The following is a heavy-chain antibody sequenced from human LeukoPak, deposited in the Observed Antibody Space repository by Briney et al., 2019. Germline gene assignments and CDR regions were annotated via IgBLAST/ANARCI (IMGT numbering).Heavy chain of an antibody. CDR2: ISNDGSNK. Sequence: GGSLRLSCAASGFTFSSYGMHWVRQAPGKGLEWVAVISNDGSNKKYADSVKGRFTISRDNAKNSLYLQMNSLRAEDTAVYYCARDRGYYDSSGYSAFDYWGQGTLVTVSS. CDR3: ARDRGYYDSSGYSAFDY. CDR1: GFTFSSYG. V-gene: IGHV3-33*05. D-gene: IGHD3-22*01. J-gene: IGHJ4*02.